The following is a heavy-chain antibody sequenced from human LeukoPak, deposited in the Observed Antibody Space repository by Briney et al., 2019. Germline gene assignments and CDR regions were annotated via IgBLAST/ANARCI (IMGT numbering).Heavy chain of an antibody. CDR1: GFTFSSYW. D-gene: IGHD2-2*01. Sequence: GVSLRLSCAASGFTFSSYWMSWVRQAPGKGLEWVANIKQDGSEKYYVDSVKGRFTISRDNAKNSLYLQMNSLRAEDTAVYYCARDCSSTNCYRGGFDPWGQGTLVTVSS. V-gene: IGHV3-7*01. CDR2: IKQDGSEK. J-gene: IGHJ5*02. CDR3: ARDCSSTNCYRGGFDP.